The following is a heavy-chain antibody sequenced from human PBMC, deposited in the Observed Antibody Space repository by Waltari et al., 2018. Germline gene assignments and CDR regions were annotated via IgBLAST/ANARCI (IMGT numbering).Heavy chain of an antibody. CDR1: GFTFSTFW. V-gene: IGHV3-74*01. D-gene: IGHD1-26*01. CDR3: ASDVHSGRYGWFDP. J-gene: IGHJ5*02. Sequence: EVQLVESGGDLVQPGGSLRLSCAASGFTFSTFWVHWVRQVPGKGLVGVSRIKSVGRATSYADSGKGRFTISRDNAKNTVYLQMNSLRAEDTAVYHCASDVHSGRYGWFDPWGQGTLVTVSS. CDR2: IKSVGRAT.